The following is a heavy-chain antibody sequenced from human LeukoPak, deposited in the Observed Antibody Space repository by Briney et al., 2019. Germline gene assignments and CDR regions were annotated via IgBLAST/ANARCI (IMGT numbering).Heavy chain of an antibody. CDR2: IYYSGST. Sequence: SETLSLTCTVSGGSISSYYWSWIRQPPGKGLEWIGYIYYSGSTNYNPSLKSRVTISVDTSKNQFSLKLSSVTAADTAVYHCARGGYCSSTSCYKGGYYWYFDLWGRGTLVTVSS. CDR3: ARGGYCSSTSCYKGGYYWYFDL. J-gene: IGHJ2*01. CDR1: GGSISSYY. D-gene: IGHD2-2*02. V-gene: IGHV4-59*01.